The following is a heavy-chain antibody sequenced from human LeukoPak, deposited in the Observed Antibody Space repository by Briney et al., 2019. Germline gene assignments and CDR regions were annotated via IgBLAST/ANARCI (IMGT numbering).Heavy chain of an antibody. D-gene: IGHD5-18*01. CDR1: GFTFSSHA. CDR2: ISGHGDTT. J-gene: IGHJ4*02. Sequence: GGSLRLSCAASGFTFSSHAMIWVRQAPGKGLEWVSTISGHGDTTYDADSVKGRFTISRDNSKNTMFLQMSSLRAEDTAIYYCAKDAVGYSYGYYFDYWGQGTLVTVSS. V-gene: IGHV3-23*01. CDR3: AKDAVGYSYGYYFDY.